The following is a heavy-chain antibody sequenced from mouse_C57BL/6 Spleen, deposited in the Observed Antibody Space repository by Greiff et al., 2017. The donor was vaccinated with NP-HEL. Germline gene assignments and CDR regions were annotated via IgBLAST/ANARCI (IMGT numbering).Heavy chain of an antibody. Sequence: QVQLQQSGPELVKPGASVKISCKASGYAFSSSWMNWVKQRPGKGLEWIGRIYPGDGDTNYNGKFKGKATLTADKSSSTAYMQLSSLTSEDSAVYFCARYLTGTFDYWGQGTTLTVSS. J-gene: IGHJ2*01. D-gene: IGHD4-1*01. CDR2: IYPGDGDT. CDR1: GYAFSSSW. V-gene: IGHV1-82*01. CDR3: ARYLTGTFDY.